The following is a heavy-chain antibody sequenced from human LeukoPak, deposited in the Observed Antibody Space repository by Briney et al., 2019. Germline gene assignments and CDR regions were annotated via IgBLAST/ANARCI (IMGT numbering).Heavy chain of an antibody. J-gene: IGHJ6*02. CDR1: GYTFTSYY. Sequence: GASVKVSCKASGYTFTSYYMHWVRQAPGQGLEWMGIINPSGGSTSYAQKFQGRVTMTGDTSTSTVYMELSSLRSEDTAVYYCARVGWYYYDSSGYSPGMDVWGQGTTVTVSS. D-gene: IGHD3-22*01. CDR3: ARVGWYYYDSSGYSPGMDV. V-gene: IGHV1-46*01. CDR2: INPSGGST.